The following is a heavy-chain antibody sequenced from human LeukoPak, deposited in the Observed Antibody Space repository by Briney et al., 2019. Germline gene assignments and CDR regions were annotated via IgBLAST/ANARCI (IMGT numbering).Heavy chain of an antibody. Sequence: ASVKVSCKASGYTFTSYYMHWVRQAPGQGLEWMGIINPSGGSTSYAQKFQGRVTMTRDMSTSTAYMELRSLRSDDTAVYYCAKEVSDYVTYYYMDVWGKGTTVTVSS. V-gene: IGHV1-46*01. CDR2: INPSGGST. D-gene: IGHD4-17*01. J-gene: IGHJ6*03. CDR3: AKEVSDYVTYYYMDV. CDR1: GYTFTSYY.